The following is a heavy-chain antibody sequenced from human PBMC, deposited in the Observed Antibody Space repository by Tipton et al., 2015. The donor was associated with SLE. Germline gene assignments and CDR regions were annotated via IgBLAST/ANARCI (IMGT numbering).Heavy chain of an antibody. CDR1: GGSISSGDYY. V-gene: IGHV4-61*08. CDR2: IYYSGST. J-gene: IGHJ1*01. CDR3: ASLDSSGYYEYFHH. D-gene: IGHD3-22*01. Sequence: TLSLTCTVSGGSISSGDYYWSWIRQPPGKGLEWIGYIYYSGSTNYNPSLKSRVTISVDTSKNQFSLKLSSVTAADTAVYYCASLDSSGYYEYFHHWGQGTLVTVSS.